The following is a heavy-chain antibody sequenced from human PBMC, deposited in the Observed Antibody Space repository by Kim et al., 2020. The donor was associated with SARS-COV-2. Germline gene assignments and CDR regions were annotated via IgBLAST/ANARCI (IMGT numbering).Heavy chain of an antibody. J-gene: IGHJ4*02. CDR3: ARDGSTYCPDS. Sequence: GGSLRLSCAASGFTFSRYGMHWVRQAPGKGLEWVAYISTDGRRVTYAEFVKGRFTVSRGNSKNMMYVQLNSLEVEDTAVYYCARDGSTYCPDSWGQGTLVTVSS. CDR2: ISTDGRRV. V-gene: IGHV3-30*12. CDR1: GFTFSRYG. D-gene: IGHD2-8*02.